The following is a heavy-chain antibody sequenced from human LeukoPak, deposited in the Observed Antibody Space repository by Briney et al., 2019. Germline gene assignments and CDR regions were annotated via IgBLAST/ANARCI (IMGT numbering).Heavy chain of an antibody. D-gene: IGHD6-19*01. V-gene: IGHV1-46*01. CDR3: AIGAVAGTLDH. J-gene: IGHJ5*02. CDR2: INPSGGGT. CDR1: GYTFTSYY. Sequence: ASVKLSCKASGYTFTSYYMHWVRQAPGQGLEWMGIINPSGGGTSYAQKFKGRVTMTRDTSTSTVYMELSSLTSEDTAVYYCAIGAVAGTLDHWGQGTLVTASS.